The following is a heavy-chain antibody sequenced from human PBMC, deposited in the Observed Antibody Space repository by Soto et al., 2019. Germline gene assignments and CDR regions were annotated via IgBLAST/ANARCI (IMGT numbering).Heavy chain of an antibody. CDR1: GASISSDDYY. CDR2: IPSSGST. V-gene: IGHV4-30-4*01. J-gene: IGHJ6*02. CDR3: AREVNNYYGMDV. Sequence: QVQLQESGPGLVKPSQTLSLTCSISGASISSDDYYWSWFRQPPGKGLEWIGYIPSSGSTYYNPSLKSRITISVDTSKTQFSLILSSVTAADTAVFYCAREVNNYYGMDVWGQGTTVTVSS.